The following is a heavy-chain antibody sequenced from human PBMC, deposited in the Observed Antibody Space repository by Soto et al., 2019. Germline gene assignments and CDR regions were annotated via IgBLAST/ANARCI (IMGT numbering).Heavy chain of an antibody. CDR1: GGTFSSYA. V-gene: IGHV1-69*01. J-gene: IGHJ6*02. CDR2: IIPIFGTA. Sequence: QVQLVQSGAEVKKPGSSVKVSCKASGGTFSSYAISWVRQAPGQGLEWMGGIIPIFGTANYAQKFQGRVTITADQSTSQAYLEVSSLRSEDTAVYLCARGGGVVVPAARGVYYYYGMDVWGQGTTVTVSS. CDR3: ARGGGVVVPAARGVYYYYGMDV. D-gene: IGHD2-2*01.